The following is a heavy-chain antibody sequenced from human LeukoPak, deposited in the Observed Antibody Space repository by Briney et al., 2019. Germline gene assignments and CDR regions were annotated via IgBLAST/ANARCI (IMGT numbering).Heavy chain of an antibody. D-gene: IGHD6-13*01. J-gene: IGHJ4*02. V-gene: IGHV4-39*01. CDR2: IYYSGSA. CDR1: GGSITRSSYY. CDR3: ASATDIGSSTCSLYFAY. Sequence: SETLSLTCTVSGGSITRSSYYWGWIRQPPGKGLEWIGSIYYSGSAYYNPSLKSRVTISVDTSKNQFSLKLTSVTAADTAVYYCASATDIGSSTCSLYFAYWGQGTLVTVSS.